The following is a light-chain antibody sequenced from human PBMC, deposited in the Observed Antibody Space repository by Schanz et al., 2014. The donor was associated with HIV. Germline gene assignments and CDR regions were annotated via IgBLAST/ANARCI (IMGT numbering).Light chain of an antibody. CDR3: QHYGASRGT. CDR2: GAS. V-gene: IGKV3-20*01. J-gene: IGKJ4*01. Sequence: EGVLTQSPGSLSFSPGERATLSCRASQSISSTYLAWYQQRPGQAPRLLIHGASRRATGIPDRFSGSGSGTDFTLTISRLEPEDFAVYYCQHYGASRGTFGGGTEVDIK. CDR1: QSISSTY.